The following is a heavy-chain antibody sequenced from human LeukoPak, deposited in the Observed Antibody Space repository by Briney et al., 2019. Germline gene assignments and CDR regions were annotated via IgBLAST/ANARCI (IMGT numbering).Heavy chain of an antibody. D-gene: IGHD3-9*01. V-gene: IGHV3-66*01. Sequence: GGSLRLSCAASGFTVSSNYMSWVRQAPGKGLGWVSVIYSGGSTYYADSVKGRFTISRDNSKNTLYLQMNGLRAEDTAVYYCARGLRYFDWLSYYYGMDVWGQGTTVTVSS. J-gene: IGHJ6*02. CDR1: GFTVSSNY. CDR2: IYSGGST. CDR3: ARGLRYFDWLSYYYGMDV.